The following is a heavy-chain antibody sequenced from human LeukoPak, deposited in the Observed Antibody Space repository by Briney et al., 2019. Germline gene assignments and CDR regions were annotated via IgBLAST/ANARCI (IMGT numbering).Heavy chain of an antibody. V-gene: IGHV4-39*07. CDR3: ARDDFDYNDLVSVIHI. J-gene: IGHJ3*02. CDR2: IYYSGST. CDR1: GGSISSSSYY. D-gene: IGHD3-3*01. Sequence: SETLSLTCTVSGGSISSSSYYWGWIRQPPGKGLEWIGSIYYSGSTYYNPSLKSRVTISVDTSKNQFSLRLSSVTAADTAVYYCARDDFDYNDLVSVIHIWGQGTMVTVSS.